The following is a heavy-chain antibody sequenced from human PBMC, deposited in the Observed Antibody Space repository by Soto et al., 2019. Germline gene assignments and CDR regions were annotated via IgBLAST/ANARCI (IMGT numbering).Heavy chain of an antibody. D-gene: IGHD5-12*01. CDR1: GFTFSSYW. V-gene: IGHV3-7*01. Sequence: GGSLRLSCAASGFTFSSYWMSWVRQAPGKGLEWVANIKQDGSEKYYVDSVKGRFTISRDNAKNSLYLQMNSLRAEDTAVYYCARDLGGYDFHYYYYMDVWGKGTTVTVSS. CDR3: ARDLGGYDFHYYYYMDV. CDR2: IKQDGSEK. J-gene: IGHJ6*03.